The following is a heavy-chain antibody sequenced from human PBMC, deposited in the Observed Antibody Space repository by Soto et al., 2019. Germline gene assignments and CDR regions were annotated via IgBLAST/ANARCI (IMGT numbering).Heavy chain of an antibody. CDR2: IYYSGST. CDR3: ARTGATDAFDI. V-gene: IGHV4-30-4*01. J-gene: IGHJ3*02. Sequence: PSETLSLTCTVSGGSISSGDYCWSWIRQPPGKGLEWIGYIYYSGSTYYNPSLKSRVTISVDTSKNQFSLKLGSVTAADMAVYYCARTGATDAFDIWGQGTMVTVSS. CDR1: GGSISSGDYC. D-gene: IGHD3-10*01.